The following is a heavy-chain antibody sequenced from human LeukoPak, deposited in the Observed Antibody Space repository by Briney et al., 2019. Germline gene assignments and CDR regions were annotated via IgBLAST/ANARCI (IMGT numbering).Heavy chain of an antibody. Sequence: PGGSLRLSCAATGYTFKDYGMHWVRHPPGKGLEWVSSINWNGGGTDYADSLRGRFTTSRDNAKNSLYLQLSSLRPEDTALYYCAKHMRATNTYSFFGLDVWGQGTTVTVSS. CDR3: AKHMRATNTYSFFGLDV. D-gene: IGHD1-26*01. V-gene: IGHV3-9*01. CDR2: INWNGGGT. J-gene: IGHJ6*02. CDR1: GYTFKDYG.